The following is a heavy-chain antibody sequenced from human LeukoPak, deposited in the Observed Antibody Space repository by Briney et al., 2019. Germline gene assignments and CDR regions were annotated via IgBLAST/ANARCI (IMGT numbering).Heavy chain of an antibody. Sequence: GGSLRLSCTASGFTFSSYGMHWVRQAPGKGLEWVAFIRYDGSNKYYADSVKGRFTISRDNSKNTLYLQMNSLRAEDTAVYYCAKDLGDGYASDYWGQGTLVTVSS. J-gene: IGHJ4*02. CDR3: AKDLGDGYASDY. V-gene: IGHV3-30*02. CDR2: IRYDGSNK. D-gene: IGHD5-24*01. CDR1: GFTFSSYG.